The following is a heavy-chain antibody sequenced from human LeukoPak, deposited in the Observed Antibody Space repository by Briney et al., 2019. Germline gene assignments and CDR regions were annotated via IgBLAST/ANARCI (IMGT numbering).Heavy chain of an antibody. CDR3: AKVKLPYYYGSGSSFDY. CDR1: GFTFSSYG. D-gene: IGHD3-10*01. Sequence: GGSLRLSCAASGFTFSSYGMHWVRQAPGKGLEWVAVISYDGSNKYYADSVKGRFTISRDNSKNTLYLQMNSLRAEDTAVYCCAKVKLPYYYGSGSSFDYWGQGTLVTVSS. CDR2: ISYDGSNK. J-gene: IGHJ4*02. V-gene: IGHV3-30*18.